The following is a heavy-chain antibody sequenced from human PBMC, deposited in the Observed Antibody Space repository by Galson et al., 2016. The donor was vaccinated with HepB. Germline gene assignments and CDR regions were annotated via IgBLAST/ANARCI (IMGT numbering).Heavy chain of an antibody. CDR2: IIPFLNVT. CDR3: ARRYVPGHGGYDISCGMDV. D-gene: IGHD5-12*01. J-gene: IGHJ6*02. Sequence: SVKVSCKASGGTFSNYIISWVREAPGQGLEWMGRIIPFLNVTNYGQKFQGRVTIIADKSTNTAYMELSSLTSEDTAIYYCARRYVPGHGGYDISCGMDVWGQGTTVTVSS. V-gene: IGHV1-69*02. CDR1: GGTFSNYI.